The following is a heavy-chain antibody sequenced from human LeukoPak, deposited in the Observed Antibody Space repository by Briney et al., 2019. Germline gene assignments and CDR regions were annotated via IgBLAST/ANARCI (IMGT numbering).Heavy chain of an antibody. Sequence: ASVKVSCKASGYTFTSYGISWVRQAPGQGLEWMGWISAYNGNTNYAQKLQGRVTMTTDTSTSTAYMELRSLRSDDTAVYYCARMRYSGSYSDWFDPWGQGTLVTVSS. V-gene: IGHV1-18*01. D-gene: IGHD1-26*01. CDR1: GYTFTSYG. J-gene: IGHJ5*02. CDR3: ARMRYSGSYSDWFDP. CDR2: ISAYNGNT.